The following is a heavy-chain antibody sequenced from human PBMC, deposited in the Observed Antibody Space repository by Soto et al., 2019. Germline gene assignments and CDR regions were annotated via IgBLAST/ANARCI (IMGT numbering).Heavy chain of an antibody. CDR1: GGSLSSGTYY. D-gene: IGHD3-3*01. CDR3: GRDLLDTTVGYYFDS. CDR2: IYHSGSS. V-gene: IGHV4-30-4*08. Sequence: SETLSLTCPVSGGSLSSGTYYWSWIRQPPGKGLEWFGYIYHSGSSQSNPSLKSRVTITIDTSNNHLSLVLRSVTAADTAVNYCGRDLLDTTVGYYFDSWGPGRLVTVSS. J-gene: IGHJ4*02.